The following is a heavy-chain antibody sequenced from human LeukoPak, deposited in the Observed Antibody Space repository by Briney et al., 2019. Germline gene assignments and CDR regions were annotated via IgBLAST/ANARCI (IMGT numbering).Heavy chain of an antibody. J-gene: IGHJ4*02. CDR3: ARDSGRWYKDY. Sequence: GASVKVSCKASGYTFTGYYMHWVRQAPGQGLEWMGWINSNSGGTNYAQKFQGRVTMTRDTSISTVYMELSRLRSHDTAVYYCARDSGRWYKDYWGQGTLVTVSS. CDR1: GYTFTGYY. D-gene: IGHD6-13*01. CDR2: INSNSGGT. V-gene: IGHV1-2*02.